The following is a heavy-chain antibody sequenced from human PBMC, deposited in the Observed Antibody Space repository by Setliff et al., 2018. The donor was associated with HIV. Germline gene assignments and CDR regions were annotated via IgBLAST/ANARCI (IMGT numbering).Heavy chain of an antibody. CDR3: ASKVHCTNGVCLDAFDI. D-gene: IGHD2-8*01. CDR1: GYTFTRYY. J-gene: IGHJ3*02. Sequence: RASVKVSCKASGYTFTRYYIHWVRQAPGQGLEWMGIINPSGGSTTYTQKFQGTGTMTRDTSTSTVYMELSSLRSEDTAVYYCASKVHCTNGVCLDAFDIWGQGTMVT. CDR2: INPSGGST. V-gene: IGHV1-46*01.